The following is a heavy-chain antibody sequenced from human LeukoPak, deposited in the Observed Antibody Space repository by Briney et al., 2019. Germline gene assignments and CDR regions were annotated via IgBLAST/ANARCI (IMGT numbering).Heavy chain of an antibody. Sequence: GGSLRLSCAASGFTFSTYGMHWVRQAPGKGLEWVAFIRYDGGNKRYADSVKSRFTISRDNSKNTLYVQMNSLRAEDTAVYYCARDSSGWYYHYWGQGTLVTVSS. D-gene: IGHD6-19*01. CDR1: GFTFSTYG. V-gene: IGHV3-30*02. CDR3: ARDSSGWYYHY. CDR2: IRYDGGNK. J-gene: IGHJ4*02.